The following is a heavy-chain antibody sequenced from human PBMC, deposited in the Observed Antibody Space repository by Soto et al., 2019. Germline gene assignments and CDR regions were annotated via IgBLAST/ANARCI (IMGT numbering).Heavy chain of an antibody. CDR1: GFTFSSYS. CDR2: ISSSSSTI. V-gene: IGHV3-48*02. D-gene: IGHD3-3*01. J-gene: IGHJ4*02. CDR3: ARDHYNYDFHRRFDY. Sequence: PGGSLRLSCAASGFTFSSYSMNWVRQAPGKGLEWVSYISSSSSTIYYADSVKGRFTISRDNAKNSLYLQINSLRDEDTAVYYCARDHYNYDFHRRFDYWGQGTLVTVSS.